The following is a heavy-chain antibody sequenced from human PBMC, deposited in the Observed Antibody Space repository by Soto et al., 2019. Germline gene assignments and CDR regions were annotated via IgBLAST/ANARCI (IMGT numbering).Heavy chain of an antibody. V-gene: IGHV4-4*02. J-gene: IGHJ5*02. Sequence: SETLSLTCAVSGGSISSSHWWNWVRQPPGKGLEWIGETFHSGNTNYNPSLKSRVTMSVDKSKNQFSLKLNSVTAADTAVYYCAGDNGYDSGTYLSWFDPWGQGILVTVSS. CDR1: GGSISSSHW. CDR3: AGDNGYDSGTYLSWFDP. CDR2: TFHSGNT. D-gene: IGHD3-10*01.